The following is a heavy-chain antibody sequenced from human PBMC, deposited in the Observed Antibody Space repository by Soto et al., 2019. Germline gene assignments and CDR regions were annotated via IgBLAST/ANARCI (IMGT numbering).Heavy chain of an antibody. Sequence: EVQLLESGGGLVQPGGSLRLSCAASGFAFGNYAMSWVRQAPGKGLEWVSGISSGGSTFYADSVKGRFTISRDNSKSTLYLQMDSLRVEDTAVYYCARPQLWLGQLEYWGQGTLVTVSS. J-gene: IGHJ4*02. D-gene: IGHD3-10*01. V-gene: IGHV3-23*01. CDR2: ISSGGST. CDR1: GFAFGNYA. CDR3: ARPQLWLGQLEY.